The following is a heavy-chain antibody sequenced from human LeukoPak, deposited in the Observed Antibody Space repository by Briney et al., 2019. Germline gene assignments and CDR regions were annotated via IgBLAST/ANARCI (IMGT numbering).Heavy chain of an antibody. CDR1: GFTFSDYN. Sequence: GGSLRLSCAASGFTFSDYNMRWIRQVPGKGLEWVSSISRSGSTKYYADSVKGRFTISRDNSKNTLYLQMNSLRAEDTAVYYCAKDTGSGYDYFSYYFDYWGQGTLVTVSS. V-gene: IGHV3-11*01. D-gene: IGHD5-12*01. J-gene: IGHJ4*02. CDR3: AKDTGSGYDYFSYYFDY. CDR2: ISRSGSTK.